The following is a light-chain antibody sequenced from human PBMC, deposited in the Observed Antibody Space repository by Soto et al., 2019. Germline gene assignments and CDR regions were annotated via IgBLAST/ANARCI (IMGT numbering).Light chain of an antibody. CDR3: QQFGHWPL. CDR2: GAS. Sequence: EIGLTQSPGTLSWSPGEGATLSCRASESVASNYLAWYQQKPGQAPRLLFYGASIRATGIPDRFSGSGSGAEFIVNMSRLQSDQSAIYYGQQFGHWPLFGLGTKVDIK. V-gene: IGKV3-20*01. CDR1: ESVASNY. J-gene: IGKJ1*01.